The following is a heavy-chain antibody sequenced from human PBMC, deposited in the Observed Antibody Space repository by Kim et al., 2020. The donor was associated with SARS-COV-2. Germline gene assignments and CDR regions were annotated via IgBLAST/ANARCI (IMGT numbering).Heavy chain of an antibody. J-gene: IGHJ4*02. CDR2: I. V-gene: IGHV3-11*01. Sequence: IDYEESVKGRFTVSRDNAQKSLFLQMNSLRADDTAVYYCATVSDSSIDYWGQGTLVTVSS. D-gene: IGHD3-22*01. CDR3: ATVSDSSIDY.